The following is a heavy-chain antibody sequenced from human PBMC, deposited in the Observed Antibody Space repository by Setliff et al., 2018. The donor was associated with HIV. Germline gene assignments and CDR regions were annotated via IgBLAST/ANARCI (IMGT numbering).Heavy chain of an antibody. D-gene: IGHD3-22*01. Sequence: SETLSLTCTVSGGSISSGSYYWSWIRQPAGKGLEWIGRIYASGGTNYNPSLKSRVTTSVDTSKNQFSLKLGSVTAADTAMYYCARATYYYDSSGYYHKSYYFDYWGQGTLVTVSS. V-gene: IGHV4-61*02. CDR2: IYASGGT. CDR1: GGSISSGSYY. CDR3: ARATYYYDSSGYYHKSYYFDY. J-gene: IGHJ4*02.